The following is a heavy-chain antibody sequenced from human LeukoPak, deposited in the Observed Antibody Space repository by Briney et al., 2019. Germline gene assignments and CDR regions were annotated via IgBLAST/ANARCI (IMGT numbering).Heavy chain of an antibody. CDR2: ITPIFGTT. J-gene: IGHJ5*02. V-gene: IGHV1-69*06. Sequence: ASVKVSCKASGATFRSSFITWVRQAPGQGLEWMGGITPIFGTTSYAQKFQGRVTITADKSTSTAYMELSSLRSEDTAVYYCARLIPQKWELPGKWFDPWGQGTLVTVSS. CDR1: GATFRSSF. D-gene: IGHD1-26*01. CDR3: ARLIPQKWELPGKWFDP.